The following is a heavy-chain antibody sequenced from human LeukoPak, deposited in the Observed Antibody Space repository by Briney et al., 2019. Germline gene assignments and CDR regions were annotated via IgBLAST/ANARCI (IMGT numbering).Heavy chain of an antibody. J-gene: IGHJ6*03. Sequence: SETLSLTCAVYGGSFSGYYWSWIRQPPGKGLEWIGEINHSGSTNYNPSLKSRVTISVDTSKNQFSLKLSSVTAADTAVYYCARRINGAVGYYYYYYMDVWGKGTTVTISS. CDR2: INHSGST. V-gene: IGHV4-34*01. CDR1: GGSFSGYY. CDR3: ARRINGAVGYYYYYYMDV. D-gene: IGHD6-19*01.